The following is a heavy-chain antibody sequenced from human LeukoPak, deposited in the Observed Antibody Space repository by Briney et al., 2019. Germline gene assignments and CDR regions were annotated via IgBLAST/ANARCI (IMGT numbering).Heavy chain of an antibody. D-gene: IGHD5-12*01. Sequence: ASVKVSCKASGYTFTGYYMHWVRQAPGQGLEWMGWINPNSGGTNYAQKFQGRVTMTRDTSISTAYMELSRLRSDDTAVYYCARDLGPVDIVATIGYYYYGMDVWGQGTTVTVSS. CDR1: GYTFTGYY. CDR3: ARDLGPVDIVATIGYYYYGMDV. CDR2: INPNSGGT. J-gene: IGHJ6*02. V-gene: IGHV1-2*02.